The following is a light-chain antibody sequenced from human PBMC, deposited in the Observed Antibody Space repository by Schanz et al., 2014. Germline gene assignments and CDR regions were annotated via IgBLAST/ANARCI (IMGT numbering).Light chain of an antibody. Sequence: QSVLTQPPSVSAAPGQTVTISCSGNNSNIARNYVSWYQQFPGTAPKLLIYNDNNRPSEVPDRFSGSKSGPSATLAITGLQSGDEADYYCGTWDSSLSAAVFGGGTKLTVL. CDR2: NDN. CDR1: NSNIARNY. V-gene: IGLV1-51*01. J-gene: IGLJ3*02. CDR3: GTWDSSLSAAV.